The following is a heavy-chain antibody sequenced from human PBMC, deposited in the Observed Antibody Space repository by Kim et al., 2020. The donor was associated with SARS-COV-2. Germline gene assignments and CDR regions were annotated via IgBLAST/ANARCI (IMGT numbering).Heavy chain of an antibody. CDR3: ARDQRSSNDYGGNPRGWGFYVGVDV. J-gene: IGHJ6*02. CDR1: GFTFSSYS. D-gene: IGHD4-17*01. Sequence: GGSLRLSCAASGFTFSSYSMNWVRQAPGKGLEWVSYISSSSSTIYYADSVKGRFTISRDNAKNSLYLQMNSLRDEDTAVYYCARDQRSSNDYGGNPRGWGFYVGVDVWGQGTTVTVSS. CDR2: ISSSSSTI. V-gene: IGHV3-48*02.